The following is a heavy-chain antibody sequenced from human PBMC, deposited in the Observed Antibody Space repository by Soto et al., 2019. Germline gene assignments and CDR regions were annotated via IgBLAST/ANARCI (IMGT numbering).Heavy chain of an antibody. V-gene: IGHV1-69*06. CDR1: GGTFSSNP. D-gene: IGHD3-16*01. CDR2: IIPIFATP. CDR3: ARDRSAVKFRESFKYDRMDG. Sequence: QVKLMQSAAEVRKPGSSVTVSCKASGGTFSSNPIRWVRQAPGQGLEWMGGIIPIFATPHYARKFLDRVILSTDRSTHTAFMELTSPASDDTAVYYCARDRSAVKFRESFKYDRMDGWGQGTKGTVS. J-gene: IGHJ6*02.